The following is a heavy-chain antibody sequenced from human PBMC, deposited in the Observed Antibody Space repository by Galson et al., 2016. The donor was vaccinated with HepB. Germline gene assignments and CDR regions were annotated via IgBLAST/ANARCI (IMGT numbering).Heavy chain of an antibody. D-gene: IGHD3-16*01. CDR3: AKTYSYGLRFDY. J-gene: IGHJ4*02. Sequence: ETLSLTCALSGGSFTDYHWSWIRQPPGKGLEWIGYIYYTGSTNYSPSLKSRVIISIDRSNNQFSLKLRSVTAADTAVYYCAKTYSYGLRFDYWGQGTPVTVSS. CDR1: GGSFTDYH. CDR2: IYYTGST. V-gene: IGHV4-59*08.